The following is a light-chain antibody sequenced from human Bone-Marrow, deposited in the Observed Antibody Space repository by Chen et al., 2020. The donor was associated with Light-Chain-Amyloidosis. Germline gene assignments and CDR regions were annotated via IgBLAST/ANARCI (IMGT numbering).Light chain of an antibody. Sequence: QSALTQPRSVSGSPGQSVAISCTGTSSDVGGYDYVSWYQQHPGKAPKFMIYDVSKRPSGVPDRFSGSKSGNTASLTISGLPAEDEADYYCCSYAGSYTWVFGGGTKLTVL. V-gene: IGLV2-11*01. CDR1: SSDVGGYDY. J-gene: IGLJ3*02. CDR3: CSYAGSYTWV. CDR2: DVS.